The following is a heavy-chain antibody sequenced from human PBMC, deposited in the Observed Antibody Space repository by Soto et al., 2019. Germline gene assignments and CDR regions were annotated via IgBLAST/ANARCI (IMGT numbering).Heavy chain of an antibody. V-gene: IGHV3-30*18. CDR3: AKARTYYDFWSGYFDY. CDR2: TSYDGSNK. CDR1: GFTFSNYG. Sequence: QVQLVESGGGVVQPGTSLRLSCVASGFTFSNYGMHWVRQAPGKGLEWVAITSYDGSNKYYADSVKGRFTISRDNSKNTVYLQMNSLRAEDTAVYYCAKARTYYDFWSGYFDYWGQGTLVTVSS. J-gene: IGHJ4*02. D-gene: IGHD3-3*01.